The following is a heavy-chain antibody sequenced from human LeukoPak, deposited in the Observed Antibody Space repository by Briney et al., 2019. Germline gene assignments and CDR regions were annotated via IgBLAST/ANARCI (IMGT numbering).Heavy chain of an antibody. CDR1: GINFGTFG. CDR2: ITGSTTWT. J-gene: IGHJ2*01. Sequence: PGGSLRLSCEASGINFGTFGMAWVRQAPGKGLQWVSGITGSTTWTYYAASVKGRFTVSRDNSQNTLYLQMNSLRADDTAVYYCARELVSSGTGYFDLWGRGTLVTVSS. CDR3: ARELVSSGTGYFDL. V-gene: IGHV3-23*01. D-gene: IGHD3-10*02.